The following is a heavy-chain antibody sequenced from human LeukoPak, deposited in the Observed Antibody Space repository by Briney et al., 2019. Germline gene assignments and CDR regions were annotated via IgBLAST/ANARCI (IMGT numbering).Heavy chain of an antibody. Sequence: QSGGSLRLSCAASGFTFSSYGMHWVRQAPGKGLEWVAVISYDGSNKYYADSVRGRFTISRDNSKNTLYLQMNSLRAEDTAVYYCAKGDYYGSGSYYFIGYWGQGTLVTVSS. J-gene: IGHJ4*02. V-gene: IGHV3-30*18. CDR3: AKGDYYGSGSYYFIGY. D-gene: IGHD3-10*01. CDR1: GFTFSSYG. CDR2: ISYDGSNK.